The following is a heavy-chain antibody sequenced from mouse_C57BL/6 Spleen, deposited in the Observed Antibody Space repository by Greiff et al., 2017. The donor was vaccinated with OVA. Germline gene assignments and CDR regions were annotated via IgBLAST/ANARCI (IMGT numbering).Heavy chain of an antibody. V-gene: IGHV7-3*01. CDR1: GFTFTDYY. Sequence: DVMLVESGGGLVQPGGSLSLSCAASGFTFTDYYMSWVRQPPGKALEWLGFIRNKANGYTTEYSASVKGRFTISRDNSQSILYLQMNALRAEDSATYYCARSTGYYGYAMDYWGQGTSVTVSS. CDR3: ARSTGYYGYAMDY. CDR2: IRNKANGYTT. J-gene: IGHJ4*01. D-gene: IGHD1-1*01.